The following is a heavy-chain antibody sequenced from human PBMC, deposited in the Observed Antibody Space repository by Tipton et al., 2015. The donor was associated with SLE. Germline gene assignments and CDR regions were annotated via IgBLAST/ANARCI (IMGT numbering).Heavy chain of an antibody. J-gene: IGHJ4*02. CDR3: ARGRTTSSFDY. V-gene: IGHV4-31*03. CDR1: GASISSGAIY. Sequence: LRLSCSVSGASISSGAIYWSWFRHHPGKGLEWIGYISYSGDTYYNPSLKARITISKDTSKNHFSLNLTSVTAADTALYYCARGRTTSSFDYWGQGTLVTVSS. CDR2: ISYSGDT. D-gene: IGHD6-6*01.